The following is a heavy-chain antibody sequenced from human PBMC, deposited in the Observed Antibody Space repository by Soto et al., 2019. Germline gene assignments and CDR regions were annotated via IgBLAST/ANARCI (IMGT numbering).Heavy chain of an antibody. CDR2: IYWDDDK. D-gene: IGHD2-15*01. Sequence: QITLKESGPTLVKPTQTLTLTCTFSGFSLSTRGVGVAWIRQPPGKALEWLELIYWDDDKRYRPSLESRLTITKDISKNQVVLTMTTMDSVDTATYYCAYLPCSGGSCYWFSFSGMDVWGQGTTVTVSS. V-gene: IGHV2-5*02. CDR3: AYLPCSGGSCYWFSFSGMDV. CDR1: GFSLSTRGVG. J-gene: IGHJ6*02.